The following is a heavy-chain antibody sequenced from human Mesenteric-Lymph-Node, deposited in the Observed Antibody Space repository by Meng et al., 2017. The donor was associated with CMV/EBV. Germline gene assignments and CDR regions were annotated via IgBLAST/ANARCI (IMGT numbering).Heavy chain of an antibody. V-gene: IGHV1-2*02. Sequence: SVPVSCQASGYTFTGYYMHWVRQAPGQGLEWMGRINPNSGGTNYAQKFQGRVTMTRDTSISTAYMELSRLRSDHTAVYYCARENQEPPYYYDNSGGLDYWGQGTLVTVSS. CDR1: GYTFTGYY. D-gene: IGHD3-22*01. J-gene: IGHJ4*02. CDR3: ARENQEPPYYYDNSGGLDY. CDR2: INPNSGGT.